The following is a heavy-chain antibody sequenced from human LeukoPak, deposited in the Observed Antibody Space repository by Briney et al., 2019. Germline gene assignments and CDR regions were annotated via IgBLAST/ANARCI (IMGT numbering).Heavy chain of an antibody. V-gene: IGHV3-11*01. J-gene: IGHJ6*03. Sequence: PGGSLRLSCAASGFTFSSHDMHWIRQAPGKGLEWVSYITGSGSTIYYADSVKGRFTISRDNAKNSLYLQMNSLRAEDTAVYYCARAGYYYYYMDVWGKGTTVTISS. CDR2: ITGSGSTI. CDR3: ARAGYYYYYMDV. CDR1: GFTFSSHD.